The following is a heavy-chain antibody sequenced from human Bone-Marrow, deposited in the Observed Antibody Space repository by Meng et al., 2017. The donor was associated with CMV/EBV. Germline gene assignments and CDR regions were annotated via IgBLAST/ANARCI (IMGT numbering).Heavy chain of an antibody. CDR2: IYYSGST. CDR3: ARERGLVYYDFWSDLSLYYYYGMDV. D-gene: IGHD3-3*01. J-gene: IGHJ6*02. CDR1: GGSISSSSYY. V-gene: IGHV4-39*02. Sequence: GSLRLSCTVSGGSISSSSYYWGWIRQPPGKGLEWIGSIYYSGSTYYNPSLKSRVTISVDTSKNQFSLKLSSVTAADTAVYYCARERGLVYYDFWSDLSLYYYYGMDVWGQGTTVTVSS.